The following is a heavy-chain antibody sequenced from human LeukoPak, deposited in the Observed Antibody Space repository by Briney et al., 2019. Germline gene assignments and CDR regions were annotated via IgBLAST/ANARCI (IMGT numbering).Heavy chain of an antibody. Sequence: SETPSLTCTVSGGSISSSSYYWGWIRQPPGKGLEWIGSIYYSGSTYYNPSLRSRVTISVDTSKNQFSLKLSSVTAADTAVYYCARHEVGATFDYWGQGTLVTVSS. J-gene: IGHJ4*02. CDR1: GGSISSSSYY. V-gene: IGHV4-39*01. CDR3: ARHEVGATFDY. CDR2: IYYSGST. D-gene: IGHD1-26*01.